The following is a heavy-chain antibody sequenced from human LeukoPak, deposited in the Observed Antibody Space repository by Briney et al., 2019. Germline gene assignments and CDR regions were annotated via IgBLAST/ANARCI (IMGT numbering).Heavy chain of an antibody. D-gene: IGHD6-19*01. CDR1: GFTFSDSY. Sequence: PGGSLRLSCAASGFTFSDSYMSWFRQAPGKGLEWVSYISHNNDDTNYAHSVKGRFTISRDNAKNSVYLQMNSLRAEDTAVYYCAREGSGVAGHFDYRGQGTLVTVSS. V-gene: IGHV3-11*06. J-gene: IGHJ4*02. CDR2: ISHNNDDT. CDR3: AREGSGVAGHFDY.